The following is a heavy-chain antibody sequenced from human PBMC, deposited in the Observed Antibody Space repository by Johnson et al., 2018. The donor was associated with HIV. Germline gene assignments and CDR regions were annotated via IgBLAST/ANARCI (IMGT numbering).Heavy chain of an antibody. J-gene: IGHJ3*02. CDR1: GFTFDDYA. Sequence: VQLVESGGVVVQPGGSLRLSCAASGFTFDDYAMHWVRQAPGKGLEWVSGINWNGGSTGYADSVKGRFTISRDNAKNSLYLQMNSLRAEDTALYYCAREGIAVGRGRCAFDIWGQGTMVTVSS. CDR2: INWNGGST. V-gene: IGHV3-20*04. D-gene: IGHD6-19*01. CDR3: AREGIAVGRGRCAFDI.